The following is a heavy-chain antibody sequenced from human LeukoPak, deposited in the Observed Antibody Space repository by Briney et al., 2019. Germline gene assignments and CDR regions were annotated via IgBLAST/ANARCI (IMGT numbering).Heavy chain of an antibody. CDR1: GGSFSGYY. J-gene: IGHJ5*02. V-gene: IGHV4-34*01. Sequence: NPSETLSLTCAVYGGSFSGYYWSWIRQPPGKGLEWIGESNHIGSTNYNPCLKNRVTISVDTSKHQFSLKLRSVTDADKAVYYCARRDTAMVPPGYNWFDPWGQGTLVTVSS. CDR3: ARRDTAMVPPGYNWFDP. CDR2: SNHIGST. D-gene: IGHD5-18*01.